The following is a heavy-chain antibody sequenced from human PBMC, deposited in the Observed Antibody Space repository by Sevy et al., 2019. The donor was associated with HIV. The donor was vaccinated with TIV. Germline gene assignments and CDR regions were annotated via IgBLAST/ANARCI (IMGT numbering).Heavy chain of an antibody. CDR2: FDPEDGET. Sequence: ASVKVSCKVSGYTLTELSMHWVRQAPGKGLEWMGGFDPEDGETIYAQKFQGRVTMTEDTSTDTAYMELSSLRSEDTAMYYCVPRDYYGEDYWGQGTLVTVSS. CDR3: VPRDYYGEDY. V-gene: IGHV1-24*01. D-gene: IGHD3-10*01. CDR1: GYTLTELS. J-gene: IGHJ4*02.